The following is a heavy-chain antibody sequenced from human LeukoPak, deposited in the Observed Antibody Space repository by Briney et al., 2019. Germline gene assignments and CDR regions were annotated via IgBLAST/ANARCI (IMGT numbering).Heavy chain of an antibody. CDR2: ISSNGGST. D-gene: IGHD2-2*01. CDR3: ARDGGYCSSTSCYEEYYYGMDV. V-gene: IGHV3-64*02. J-gene: IGHJ6*04. CDR1: GFTFSSYA. Sequence: PGGSLRLSCAASGFTFSSYAMHWVRRAPGKGLEYVSAISSNGGSTYYADSVKGRFTISRDNSKNTLYLQMGSLRAEDMAVYYCARDGGYCSSTSCYEEYYYGMDVWGNGTTVTVSS.